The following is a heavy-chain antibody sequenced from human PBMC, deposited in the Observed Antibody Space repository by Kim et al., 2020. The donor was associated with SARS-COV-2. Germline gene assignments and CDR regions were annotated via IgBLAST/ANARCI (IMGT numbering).Heavy chain of an antibody. V-gene: IGHV3-23*01. D-gene: IGHD2-2*03. CDR2: IDGSDGRT. Sequence: GGSLRLSCTTSGFTFTGYAMSWVRQAPGKGLEWVSSIDGSDGRTYYADSVTGGFTISRDNSKNTLYLQLSNWRADDAAGYYCMNGGWGWIWDHWGQGTLVTVSS. CDR3: MNGGWGWIWDH. CDR1: GFTFTGYA. J-gene: IGHJ4*02.